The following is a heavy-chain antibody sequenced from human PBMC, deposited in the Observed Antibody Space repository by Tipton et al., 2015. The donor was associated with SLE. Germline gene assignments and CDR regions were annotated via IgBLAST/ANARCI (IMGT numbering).Heavy chain of an antibody. CDR1: DDSISSGDYY. D-gene: IGHD3-10*01. CDR3: ARFSVGYGHGSL. Sequence: TLSLTCTVSDDSISSGDYYWSWIRQPAGKGLEWIGRMFGSAIRDYNPSLKSRVTISVDTSKNQFSLKLTSLTVADTAVYYCARFSVGYGHGSLWGQGTLVTVSS. V-gene: IGHV4-61*02. CDR2: MFGSAIR. J-gene: IGHJ4*02.